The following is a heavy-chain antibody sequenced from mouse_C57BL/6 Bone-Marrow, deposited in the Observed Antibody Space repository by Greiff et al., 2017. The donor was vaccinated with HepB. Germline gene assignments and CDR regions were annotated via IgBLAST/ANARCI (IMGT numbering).Heavy chain of an antibody. J-gene: IGHJ1*03. CDR2: IDTANGNT. CDR1: GFNIKNTY. D-gene: IGHD1-1*01. V-gene: IGHV14-3*01. CDR3: ASDYYYGSSHWYFDV. Sequence: EVQLQESVAELVRPGASVKLSCTASGFNIKNTYMPWVKQRPEQGLEWIGRIDTANGNTKYAPKFQGKATITADTSSNTAYLQLSSLTSEDTAIYYCASDYYYGSSHWYFDVWGTGTTVTVSS.